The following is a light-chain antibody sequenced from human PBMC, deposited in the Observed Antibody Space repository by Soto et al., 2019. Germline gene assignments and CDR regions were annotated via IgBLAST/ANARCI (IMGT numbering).Light chain of an antibody. CDR2: DAS. J-gene: IGKJ2*01. V-gene: IGKV1-33*01. CDR1: QDIGNY. Sequence: DIQMTQSPSSLSASVGDRVTIACQANQDIGNYLNWYQQKPGKAPRLLIYDASNLEIGVPSRFSGSGSGRDFTFTISNLQPEDIATYYCQQYDTLPPYTFGQGTKVELK. CDR3: QQYDTLPPYT.